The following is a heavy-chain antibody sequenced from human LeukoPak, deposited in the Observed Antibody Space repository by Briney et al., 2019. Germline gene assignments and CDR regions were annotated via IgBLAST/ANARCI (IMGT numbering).Heavy chain of an antibody. D-gene: IGHD6-19*01. CDR3: AKARYSSGWSYFDY. CDR2: ISGSGGST. J-gene: IGHJ4*02. V-gene: IGHV3-23*01. CDR1: GFTFSSYA. Sequence: GGSLRLSCAASGFTFSSYAMSWVRQAPGKGLEWVSAISGSGGSTYYAGSVKGRFTISRDNSKNTLYLQMNSLRAEDTAVYYCAKARYSSGWSYFDYWGQGTLVTVSS.